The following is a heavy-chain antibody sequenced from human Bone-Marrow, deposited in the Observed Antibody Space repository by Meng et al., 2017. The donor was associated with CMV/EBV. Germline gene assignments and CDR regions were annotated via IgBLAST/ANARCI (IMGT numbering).Heavy chain of an antibody. Sequence: SETLSLTCAVYGGSFSGYYGSWIRQPPGKGLEWIGEINHSGSTNYNPSLKSRVTISVDTSKNQFSLKLSTVIAADTAVYYCARGYLMDPAMGPDFDDWGQGTLVTVSS. CDR2: INHSGST. CDR3: ARGYLMDPAMGPDFDD. V-gene: IGHV4-34*01. D-gene: IGHD5-18*01. J-gene: IGHJ4*02. CDR1: GGSFSGYY.